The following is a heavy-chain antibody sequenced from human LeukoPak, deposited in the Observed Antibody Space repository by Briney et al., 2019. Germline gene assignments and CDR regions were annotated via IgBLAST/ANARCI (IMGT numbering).Heavy chain of an antibody. CDR2: MNQDGSAK. J-gene: IGHJ6*02. D-gene: IGHD3-16*01. Sequence: GGSLRLSCAASGFTFSDSWMSWGRQAPGKGLECVANMNQDGSAKGYVDSVKGRFTISRDNARNSLYLQMSSLRPEDTAVYYCATYTHWVAGDVWGQGTTVTVSS. V-gene: IGHV3-7*01. CDR3: ATYTHWVAGDV. CDR1: GFTFSDSW.